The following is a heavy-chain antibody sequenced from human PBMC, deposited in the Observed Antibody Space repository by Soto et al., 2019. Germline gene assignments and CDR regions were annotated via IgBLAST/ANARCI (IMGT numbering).Heavy chain of an antibody. Sequence: EVQLVESGGGLVKPGGSLRLSCAASGFTFSNAWINWVRQAPGKGLEWVGRIKSKTDGGTADYAAPVKGRFAVSRDHSKNMVYLQMNSLKTEHTGIYYCTTDSYSSIIVVRFDYWGQGTVVTVSS. CDR3: TTDSYSSIIVVRFDY. V-gene: IGHV3-15*07. CDR1: GFTFSNAW. J-gene: IGHJ4*02. D-gene: IGHD3-22*01. CDR2: IKSKTDGGTA.